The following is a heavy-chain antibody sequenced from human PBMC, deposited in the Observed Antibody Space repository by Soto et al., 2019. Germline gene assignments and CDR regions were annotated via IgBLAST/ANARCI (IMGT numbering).Heavy chain of an antibody. CDR2: INHSGST. CDR3: ARGGYCSGGSRTSGYYYYYMDV. Sequence: SETLSLTCAVYGGSFSGYYWSWIRQPPGKGLEWIGEINHSGSTNYNPSLKSRVTISVDTSKNQFSLKLSSVTAADTAVYYCARGGYCSGGSRTSGYYYYYMDVWGKGTTVTVSS. D-gene: IGHD2-15*01. V-gene: IGHV4-34*01. J-gene: IGHJ6*03. CDR1: GGSFSGYY.